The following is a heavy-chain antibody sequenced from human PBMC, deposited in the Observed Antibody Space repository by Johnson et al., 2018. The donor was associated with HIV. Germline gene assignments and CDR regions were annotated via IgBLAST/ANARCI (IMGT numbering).Heavy chain of an antibody. CDR1: GFTFSSYA. V-gene: IGHV3-30*04. CDR2: ISYDGRNK. CDR3: ARARNIWYDFYDFDI. Sequence: QVQLVESGGGVVQPGRSLRLSCAASGFTFSSYAMHWVRQAPGKGLEWVAVISYDGRNKFYAESVKGRFTISRDNSQNTLYLQMNSLRAEDTAVFYCARARNIWYDFYDFDIWGQGTMVTVSS. D-gene: IGHD2/OR15-2a*01. J-gene: IGHJ3*02.